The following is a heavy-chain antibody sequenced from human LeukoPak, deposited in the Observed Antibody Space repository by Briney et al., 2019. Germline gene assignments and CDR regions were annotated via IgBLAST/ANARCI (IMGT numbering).Heavy chain of an antibody. J-gene: IGHJ4*02. Sequence: GGSLRLSCAGSGFTFSFYWMSWVRQAPGKGLEWVANIKQDGSEEYYVDSVKGRFTISRDNTKNSLYLQMNSLRAEDTAVYYCTRDDAVTTRVGFIDWGQVTLVTVSS. CDR3: TRDDAVTTRVGFID. CDR2: IKQDGSEE. D-gene: IGHD4-17*01. CDR1: GFTFSFYW. V-gene: IGHV3-7*01.